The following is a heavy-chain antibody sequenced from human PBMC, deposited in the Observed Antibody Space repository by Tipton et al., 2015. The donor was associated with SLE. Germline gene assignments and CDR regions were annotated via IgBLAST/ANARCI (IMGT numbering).Heavy chain of an antibody. CDR3: AREGYYYDSSGYPD. J-gene: IGHJ4*02. CDR1: GFTFSSYG. Sequence: SLRLSCAASGFTFSSYGMHWVRQAPGKGLEWVSAISGSGGSTYYADSVKGRFTISRDNAKNSLYLQMNGLRAEDTAVYYCAREGYYYDSSGYPDWGQGTLVTVSS. V-gene: IGHV3-48*01. D-gene: IGHD3-22*01. CDR2: ISGSGGST.